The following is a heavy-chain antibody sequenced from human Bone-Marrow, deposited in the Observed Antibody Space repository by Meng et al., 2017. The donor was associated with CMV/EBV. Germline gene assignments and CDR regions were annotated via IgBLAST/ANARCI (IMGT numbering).Heavy chain of an antibody. Sequence: AETLSLTGTPSGGSFSSSRYCWGWIRQPPGKGLECIGSVNYSGSTYYNPSLKSRVTISVNTSKNQFSLKLSSVTDADTAVYYCATQSDNYYVMDVWGQGTTVTVSS. CDR1: GGSFSSSRYC. V-gene: IGHV4-39*07. CDR3: ATQSDNYYVMDV. J-gene: IGHJ6*02. CDR2: VNYSGST.